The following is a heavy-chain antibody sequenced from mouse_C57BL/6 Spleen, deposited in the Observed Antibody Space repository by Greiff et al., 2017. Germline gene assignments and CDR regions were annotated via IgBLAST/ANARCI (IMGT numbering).Heavy chain of an antibody. J-gene: IGHJ2*01. D-gene: IGHD2-13*01. Sequence: QVQLQQPGAELVRPGSSVKLSCKASGYTFTSYWMDWVKQRPGQGLEWIGNIYPSDSETHYNQKFKDKATVTVDKSSSTAYMQLSSLTSEDSAVYYCARSRLLGDDWGQGTTLTVSS. V-gene: IGHV1-61*01. CDR1: GYTFTSYW. CDR2: IYPSDSET. CDR3: ARSRLLGDD.